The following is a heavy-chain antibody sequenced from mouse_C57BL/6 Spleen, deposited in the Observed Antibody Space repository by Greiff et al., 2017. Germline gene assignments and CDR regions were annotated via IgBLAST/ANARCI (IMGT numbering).Heavy chain of an antibody. V-gene: IGHV1-50*01. CDR3: ASRGGLGGYAMDY. D-gene: IGHD2-2*01. CDR2: IDPSDGYT. Sequence: QVQLQQPGAELLKPGASVKLSCKASGFTFTSYWMQWVKQRPGQGLEWIGEIDPSDGYTNYNQKFKGKASLTVDTSSSTAYMQLSSLTSEDSAVYYCASRGGLGGYAMDYWGQGTSVTVAS. CDR1: GFTFTSYW. J-gene: IGHJ4*01.